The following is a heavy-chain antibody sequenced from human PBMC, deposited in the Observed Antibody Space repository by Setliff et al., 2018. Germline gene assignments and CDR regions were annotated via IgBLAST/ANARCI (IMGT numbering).Heavy chain of an antibody. D-gene: IGHD3-22*01. CDR3: ARGLSYYDNSGYLLAPYAFDI. J-gene: IGHJ3*02. CDR1: GGSFSGYY. V-gene: IGHV4-34*01. Sequence: PSETLSLTCAVYGGSFSGYYWSWIRQPPGKGLEWIGEINHSGSTNYNPSLKSRVTISVDTSKNQFSLKLSSVTAADTAVYYCARGLSYYDNSGYLLAPYAFDIWGQGTMVTVSS. CDR2: INHSGST.